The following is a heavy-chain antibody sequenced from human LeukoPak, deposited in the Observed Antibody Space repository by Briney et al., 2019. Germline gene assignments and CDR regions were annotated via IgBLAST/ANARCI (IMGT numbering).Heavy chain of an antibody. Sequence: GGSLRLSCAASGFTFSIYAMSWVRQAPGKGLEWVSLINSGGSTYYADSVKGRFTISRDNSKNTVYLQMNSLRAEDTAVYYCAKDRIAGHDTFDIWGQGTVVTVSS. V-gene: IGHV3-66*02. D-gene: IGHD6-13*01. J-gene: IGHJ3*02. CDR1: GFTFSIYA. CDR2: INSGGST. CDR3: AKDRIAGHDTFDI.